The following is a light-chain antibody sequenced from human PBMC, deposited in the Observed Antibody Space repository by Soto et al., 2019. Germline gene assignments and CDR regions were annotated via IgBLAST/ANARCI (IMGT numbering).Light chain of an antibody. CDR3: QQYNNWPLT. J-gene: IGKJ4*01. V-gene: IGKV3-15*01. CDR2: GPS. CDR1: QSISSN. Sequence: EIVMTQSPATLSGSPGERATLSCRASQSISSNLAWYQQKPGQAPRLLIYGPSTRATGIPARFSGSGSGTEFTPTISSLQSEDFAVYYCQQYNNWPLTFGGGTKVEIK.